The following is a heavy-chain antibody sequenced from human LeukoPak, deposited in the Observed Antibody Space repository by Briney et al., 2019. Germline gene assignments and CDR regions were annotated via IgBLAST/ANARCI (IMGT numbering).Heavy chain of an antibody. D-gene: IGHD5-18*01. J-gene: IGHJ4*02. CDR2: IYPDDSAP. CDR1: GYSFSSYW. Sequence: GESLKISCKGSGYSFSSYWIAWVRQMPGEGLEWMGVIYPDDSAPRYSPSFQGQVTISAVRSITTAYLQWSSLKASDTTMYYCARGLGYNYGQTSYYFDYWGQGTLVTVSS. CDR3: ARGLGYNYGQTSYYFDY. V-gene: IGHV5-51*01.